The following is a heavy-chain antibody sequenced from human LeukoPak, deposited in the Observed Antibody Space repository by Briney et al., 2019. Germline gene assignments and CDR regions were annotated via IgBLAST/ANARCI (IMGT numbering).Heavy chain of an antibody. Sequence: GGSLRLSCAASGFTFSSYAMSWVRQAPGRGLEWVSYISSSSSYTNYADSVKGRFTISRDNAKNSLYLQMNSLRADNTAVYYCARSGSHDYWGQGTLVTVSS. V-gene: IGHV3-11*03. CDR3: ARSGSHDY. J-gene: IGHJ4*02. CDR2: ISSSSSYT. D-gene: IGHD1-26*01. CDR1: GFTFSSYA.